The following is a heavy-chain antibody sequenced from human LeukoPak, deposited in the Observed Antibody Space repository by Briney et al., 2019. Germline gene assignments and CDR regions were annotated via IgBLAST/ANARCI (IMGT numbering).Heavy chain of an antibody. V-gene: IGHV4-59*01. CDR3: ARIKAGSRVLDY. Sequence: SETLSLTCTVSGGSISNYYWSWIRQPPGEGLEWIGYIYYSGSTNYNPSLKSRVTISVDTSKNQFSLKLSSVTAADTAVYYCARIKAGSRVLDYWDQGTLVTVSS. CDR1: GGSISNYY. CDR2: IYYSGST. J-gene: IGHJ4*02. D-gene: IGHD6-13*01.